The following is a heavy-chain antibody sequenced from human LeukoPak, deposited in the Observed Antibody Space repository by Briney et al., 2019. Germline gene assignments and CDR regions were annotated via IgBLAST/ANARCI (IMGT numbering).Heavy chain of an antibody. V-gene: IGHV4-59*01. CDR2: IYYSGST. Sequence: SETLSLTCTVSGGSISSYYWSWIRQPPGKGLEWIGYIYYSGSTNYNPSLKSRVTISVDTSKNQFSLKLSSVTAADTAVYYCARYVTGTVFGYFDYWGQGTLVTVSS. D-gene: IGHD1-7*01. J-gene: IGHJ4*02. CDR1: GGSISSYY. CDR3: ARYVTGTVFGYFDY.